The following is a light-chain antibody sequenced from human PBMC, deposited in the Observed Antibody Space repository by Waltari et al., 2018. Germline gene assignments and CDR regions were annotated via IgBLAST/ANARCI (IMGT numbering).Light chain of an antibody. CDR2: EVS. CDR3: SSYTRSSTDVI. Sequence: QSALTQPASVSGSPGQSITISCTGTSSDVGGYNYVPWYQQHPGKAPQLMIYEVSNRPSGVSNRFSGSKSGNTASLTISGLQAEDEADYYCSSYTRSSTDVIFGGGTKLTVL. V-gene: IGLV2-14*01. CDR1: SSDVGGYNY. J-gene: IGLJ2*01.